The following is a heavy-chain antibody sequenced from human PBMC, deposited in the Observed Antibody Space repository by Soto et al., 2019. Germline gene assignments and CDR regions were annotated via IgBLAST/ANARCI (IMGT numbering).Heavy chain of an antibody. D-gene: IGHD3-16*01. Sequence: PSETLSLTCSVSGDAISNFYWSWIRQTPGRGLEWIGCVHESGSTDYNPSLKGRVTISLHTSKSQFSLSLRSANAADTATYYCVCGTRALIPAFFAYRGPGIPVTVSS. CDR3: VCGTRALIPAFFAY. J-gene: IGHJ4*02. CDR2: VHESGST. V-gene: IGHV4-59*03. CDR1: GDAISNFY.